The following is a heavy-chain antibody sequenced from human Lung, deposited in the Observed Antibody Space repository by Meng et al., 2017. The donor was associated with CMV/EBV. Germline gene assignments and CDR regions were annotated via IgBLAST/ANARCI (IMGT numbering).Heavy chain of an antibody. CDR3: ARESERFGDFSDY. Sequence: QPQLVQSGXEVEKXXXSVKVFCKASGYSFSTFGISRVRQVPGQRLEWVGWSSTRYSQTRYAQNLQGRVILSTDTSTNTAYMTLRDLTFDDTAVYFCARESERFGDFSDYWDQGTMVTVSS. V-gene: IGHV1-18*01. CDR1: GYSFSTFG. CDR2: SSTRYSQT. J-gene: IGHJ4*02. D-gene: IGHD3-10*01.